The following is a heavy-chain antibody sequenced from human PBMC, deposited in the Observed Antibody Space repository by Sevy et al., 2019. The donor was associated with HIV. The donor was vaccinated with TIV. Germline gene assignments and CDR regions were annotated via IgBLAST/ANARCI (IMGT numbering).Heavy chain of an antibody. CDR3: ARDGRLTYYYDRSGYSKPRQNWFDP. D-gene: IGHD3-22*01. J-gene: IGHJ5*02. CDR1: GGSISSGGYY. CDR2: IYYSGST. V-gene: IGHV4-31*03. Sequence: SETLSLTCTVSGGSISSGGYYWSWIRQHPGKGLEWIGYIYYSGSTYYNPSLKSRVTISVDTSKNQFSLKLSSVTAADTAGYYCARDGRLTYYYDRSGYSKPRQNWFDPWGQRTLVTVSS.